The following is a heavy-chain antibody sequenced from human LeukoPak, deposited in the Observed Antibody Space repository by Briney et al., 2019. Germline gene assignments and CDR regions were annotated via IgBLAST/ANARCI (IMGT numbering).Heavy chain of an antibody. CDR3: ARGRLRGLYFFDY. D-gene: IGHD3-10*01. CDR2: IAVAGDT. CDR1: GFTFSDYD. J-gene: IGHJ4*02. V-gene: IGHV3-13*01. Sequence: GGSLRLSCAASGFTFSDYDMHWVRQNTGKGLEWVSAIAVAGDTYYPGSVKGRFTISREDVKSSLYLQMNSLRAEDTAIYFCARGRLRGLYFFDYWGQGALVTVSS.